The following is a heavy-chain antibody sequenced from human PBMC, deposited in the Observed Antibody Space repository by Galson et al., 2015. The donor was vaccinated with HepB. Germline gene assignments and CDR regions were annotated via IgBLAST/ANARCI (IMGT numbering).Heavy chain of an antibody. CDR1: GFIFSDYG. CDR3: VRGGYCTSSSCYHLDY. Sequence: SLRLSCAASGFIFSDYGMHWVRQAPGKGLEWVAIAWSDGRNRYYADSVKGRFSIFRDNSNNTLYLQMTSLSAEDTAVYYCVRGGYCTSSSCYHLDYWGQGSLVTVS. J-gene: IGHJ4*02. V-gene: IGHV3-33*01. CDR2: AWSDGRNR. D-gene: IGHD2-2*01.